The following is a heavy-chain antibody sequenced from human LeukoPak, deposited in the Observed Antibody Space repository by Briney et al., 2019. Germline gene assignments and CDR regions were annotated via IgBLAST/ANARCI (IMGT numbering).Heavy chain of an antibody. V-gene: IGHV3-11*01. Sequence: PGGSLRLSCAASGFTFSDYYMTWIRQAPGKGLEWPSYISSSGTTIYYADSVKGRFTISRDNAKNSLYLQMNSLRAEDTAVYYCAREGTDGLFDYWGQGTLVTVSS. J-gene: IGHJ4*02. D-gene: IGHD5-24*01. CDR3: AREGTDGLFDY. CDR1: GFTFSDYY. CDR2: ISSSGTTI.